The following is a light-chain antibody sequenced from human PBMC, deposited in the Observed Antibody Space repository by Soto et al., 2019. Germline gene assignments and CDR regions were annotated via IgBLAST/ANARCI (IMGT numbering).Light chain of an antibody. Sequence: EIVMTQSPATLSVSPGERATLSCRASQSVSSNVAWYQQKAGQAPRLLIYGASTRATSIPARCSGSGSGTEFTLTITSLQSEDFAVYYCQQYNNWPPSWTFGQGTKVDI. CDR2: GAS. V-gene: IGKV3-15*01. J-gene: IGKJ1*01. CDR3: QQYNNWPPSWT. CDR1: QSVSSN.